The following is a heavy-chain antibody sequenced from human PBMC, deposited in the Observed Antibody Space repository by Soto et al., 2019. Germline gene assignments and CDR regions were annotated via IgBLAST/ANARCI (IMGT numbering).Heavy chain of an antibody. CDR1: GGSIGSGGYS. D-gene: IGHD3-22*01. J-gene: IGHJ3*02. Sequence: SETLSLTCAVSGGSIGSGGYSWSWIRQPPGKGLEWIGYIYHSGSTYYDPSLKSRVIISVDTSKNQFSLRLSSVTAADTAVYYCARDTYYYDSSGPPVDAFDIWGQGTMVTVSS. CDR2: IYHSGST. V-gene: IGHV4-30-2*05. CDR3: ARDTYYYDSSGPPVDAFDI.